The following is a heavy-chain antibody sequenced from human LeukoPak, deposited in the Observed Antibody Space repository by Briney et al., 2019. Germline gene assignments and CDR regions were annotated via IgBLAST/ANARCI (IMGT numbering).Heavy chain of an antibody. CDR1: VFTFSTYW. D-gene: IGHD3-22*01. CDR3: AREFPSPGAMIRAFDP. V-gene: IGHV3-74*01. J-gene: IGHJ5*02. CDR2: MNSDGSST. Sequence: GRSLRLSCAASVFTFSTYWMHWVPQAPSKQLVFVSGMNSDGSSTSYADSVQGRFTISRDNAKIALYLQMNSLKAEYTAAYYCAREFPSPGAMIRAFDPWGQGTLVTVSS.